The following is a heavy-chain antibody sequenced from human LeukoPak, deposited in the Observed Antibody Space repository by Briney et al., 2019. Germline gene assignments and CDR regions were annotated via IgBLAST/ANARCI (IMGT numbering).Heavy chain of an antibody. V-gene: IGHV4-4*02. CDR1: GGSISSSNW. J-gene: IGHJ5*02. Sequence: SETLSLTCAVSGGSISSSNWWSWVRQPPWTGLEWIGEIYHTGSTKYKPSLKSRVTISVDKSKNQFSLKLSSVTAADTAVYYCARRRYFDWLSSQGRNWFDPWGQGTLVTVSS. CDR2: IYHTGST. D-gene: IGHD3-9*01. CDR3: ARRRYFDWLSSQGRNWFDP.